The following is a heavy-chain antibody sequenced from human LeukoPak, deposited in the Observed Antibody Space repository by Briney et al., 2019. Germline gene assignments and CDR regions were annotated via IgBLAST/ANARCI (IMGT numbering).Heavy chain of an antibody. J-gene: IGHJ5*02. CDR2: IYSDGST. V-gene: IGHV3-66*04. CDR1: GFTVSSNY. CDR3: ARQIDPWAPFDP. D-gene: IGHD3-9*01. Sequence: GGSLRLSCAASGFTVSSNYMSWVRQAPGKGLEWVSIIYSDGSTYYADSVKGRFTISRDNSKNTLYLQMNSLRAEDTAVYYCARQIDPWAPFDPWGQGTLVTVSS.